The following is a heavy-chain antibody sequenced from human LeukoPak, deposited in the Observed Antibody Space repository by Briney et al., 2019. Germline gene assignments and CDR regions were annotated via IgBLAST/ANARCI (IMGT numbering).Heavy chain of an antibody. CDR3: ARDRGVAATFDY. J-gene: IGHJ4*02. CDR1: GFTFSSYS. Sequence: GGSLRLSCAASGFTFSSYSINWVRQAPGKGLEWVSSISSSSSYIYYADSVKGRFTISRDNAKNSLYLQMNSLRAEDTAVYYCARDRGVAATFDYWGQGTLVTVSS. V-gene: IGHV3-21*01. D-gene: IGHD2-15*01. CDR2: ISSSSSYI.